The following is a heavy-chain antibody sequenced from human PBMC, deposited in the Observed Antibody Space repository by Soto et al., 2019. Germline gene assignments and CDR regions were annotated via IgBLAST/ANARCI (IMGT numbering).Heavy chain of an antibody. CDR2: VYYSGTT. J-gene: IGHJ6*02. CDR3: ARAEVVGPGTQTYYYYGMDV. D-gene: IGHD3-22*01. Sequence: SETLSLTCSVSGGSFGGYYWSWIRQPPGKGLEWIGHVYYSGTTDYNPSLKSRVTISIDTSKNQFSLKLTSVTAADTAVYYCARAEVVGPGTQTYYYYGMDVWGQGTTVTVSS. V-gene: IGHV4-59*01. CDR1: GGSFGGYY.